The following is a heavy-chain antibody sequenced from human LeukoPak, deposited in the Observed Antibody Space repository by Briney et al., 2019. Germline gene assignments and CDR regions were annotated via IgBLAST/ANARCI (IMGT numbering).Heavy chain of an antibody. V-gene: IGHV1-2*02. D-gene: IGHD1-26*01. J-gene: IGHJ4*02. Sequence: VASVKVSCKASGYTFTGYYMHWVRQAPGQGLEWMGWINPNSGGTNYAQKFQGRVTMTRDTSISTAYMELSRLRSDDTAVYYCARSSGSYLEPFDYWGQGTLVTVSS. CDR1: GYTFTGYY. CDR3: ARSSGSYLEPFDY. CDR2: INPNSGGT.